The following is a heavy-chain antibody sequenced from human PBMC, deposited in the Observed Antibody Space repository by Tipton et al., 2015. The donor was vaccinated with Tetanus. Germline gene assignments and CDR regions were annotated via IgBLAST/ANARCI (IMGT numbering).Heavy chain of an antibody. D-gene: IGHD2-2*01. Sequence: TLSLTCSVSGASISSGGYFWNWVRQHPEKGLEWIGYIYYSGDTYINPSLKSRVTMSVDTSKNQISLNLSSVTAADTAVYYCARVACGSTSCYSHYFDYWGPGSLVTVSS. V-gene: IGHV4-31*03. J-gene: IGHJ4*02. CDR2: IYYSGDT. CDR3: ARVACGSTSCYSHYFDY. CDR1: GASISSGGYF.